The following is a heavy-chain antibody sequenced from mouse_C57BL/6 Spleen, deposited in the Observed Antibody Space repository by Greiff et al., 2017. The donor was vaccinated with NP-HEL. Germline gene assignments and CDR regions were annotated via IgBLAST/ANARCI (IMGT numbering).Heavy chain of an antibody. Sequence: EVKLMESGGGLVQPGGSMKLSCAASGFTFSDAWMDWVRQSPEKGLEWVAEIRNKANNHATYYAESVKGRFTITRDDSKSSLYLQMNSLGAEDTGFFSFPRRTPYDYEGFDYWGQGTTLTVSS. D-gene: IGHD2-4*01. V-gene: IGHV6-6*01. J-gene: IGHJ2*01. CDR3: PRRTPYDYEGFDY. CDR2: IRNKANNHAT. CDR1: GFTFSDAW.